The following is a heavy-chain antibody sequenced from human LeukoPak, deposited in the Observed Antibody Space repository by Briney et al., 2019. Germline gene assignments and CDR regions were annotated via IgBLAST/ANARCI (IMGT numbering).Heavy chain of an antibody. CDR3: ARSHCGSTGCPPDY. J-gene: IGHJ4*02. D-gene: IGHD2-2*01. V-gene: IGHV4-31*03. Sequence: SQTLSLTCTVSGGSISSGGYYWNWIRQHPGKGLEWIVYIYYGGSTYYNPSLKSRLTISVYASKNQVSLKLSSVTAADTAVYYCARSHCGSTGCPPDYWGQGTLVTVSS. CDR1: GGSISSGGYY. CDR2: IYYGGST.